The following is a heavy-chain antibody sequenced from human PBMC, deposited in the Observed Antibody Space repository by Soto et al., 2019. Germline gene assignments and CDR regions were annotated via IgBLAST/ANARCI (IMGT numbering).Heavy chain of an antibody. J-gene: IGHJ5*02. CDR3: ARYIEQSGFDP. CDR1: GGSIISGGYC. CDR2: IYHSGST. Sequence: PSETLSLTCAVSGGSIISGGYCWSWIRQPPGKGLERIGYIYHSGSTYYNPSLKSRVTISVDRSKNQFSLRLISVTAADTALYYCARYIEQSGFDPWGQGTLVTVSS. V-gene: IGHV4-30-2*01. D-gene: IGHD2-15*01.